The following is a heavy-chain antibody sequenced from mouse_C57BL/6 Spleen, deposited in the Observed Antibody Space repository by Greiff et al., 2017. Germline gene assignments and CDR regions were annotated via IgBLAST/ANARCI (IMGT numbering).Heavy chain of an antibody. D-gene: IGHD2-10*02. Sequence: QVQLQQPGAKLVMPGASVKLSCKASGYTFTSYWMHWVKQRPGQGLEWIGEIDPSDSYTNYNQKFKGKSTLTVDKSSSTAYMQLSSLTSEDSAVYYCASGRYGNYVYFDYWGQGTTLTVSS. CDR1: GYTFTSYW. J-gene: IGHJ2*01. CDR3: ASGRYGNYVYFDY. V-gene: IGHV1-69*01. CDR2: IDPSDSYT.